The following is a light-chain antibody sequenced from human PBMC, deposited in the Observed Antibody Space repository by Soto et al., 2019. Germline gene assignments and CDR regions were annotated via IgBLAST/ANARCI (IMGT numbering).Light chain of an antibody. CDR3: GAWDNSLSGGGV. CDR2: DNN. Sequence: QSVLTQPPSVSAAPGQKVTISCSGSSSNIGSNYVSWYQQLPGKAPKLLIYDNNKRPSGIPDRFSGSKSGTSATLGITGLQTGDEADYYCGAWDNSLSGGGVFGTGTRSPS. CDR1: SSNIGSNY. V-gene: IGLV1-51*01. J-gene: IGLJ1*01.